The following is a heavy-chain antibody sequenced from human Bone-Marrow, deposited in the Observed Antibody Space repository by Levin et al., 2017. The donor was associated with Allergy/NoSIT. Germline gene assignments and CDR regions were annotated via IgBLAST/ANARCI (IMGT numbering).Heavy chain of an antibody. Sequence: GASVKVSCKVSGYSLSDVSLHWVRRPPGQGLEWLGGLDPEDLQTVYAENFQGRVTMTEDTNTDTAYMEVTSLKSDDTAIYYCAIAGDYYDNSAFDSWGQGTLVTVSS. D-gene: IGHD3-22*01. V-gene: IGHV1-24*01. CDR2: LDPEDLQT. CDR1: GYSLSDVS. CDR3: AIAGDYYDNSAFDS. J-gene: IGHJ4*02.